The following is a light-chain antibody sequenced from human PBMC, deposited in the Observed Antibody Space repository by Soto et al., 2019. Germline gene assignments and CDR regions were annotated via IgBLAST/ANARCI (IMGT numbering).Light chain of an antibody. CDR1: QSLLHSNGYNY. V-gene: IGKV2-28*01. CDR2: LGS. Sequence: DIVMTQSPLSLPVTPGEPASISCRSSQSLLHSNGYNYLDWYLQKPGQSPQLVIYLGSNRASGVPDRFSGSGSGADFTLNISRVEAEDVGVYYCMQALQTPVTFGGGTKVEIK. CDR3: MQALQTPVT. J-gene: IGKJ4*01.